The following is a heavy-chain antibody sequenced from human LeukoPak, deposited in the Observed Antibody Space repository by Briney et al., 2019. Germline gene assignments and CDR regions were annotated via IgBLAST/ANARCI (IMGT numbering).Heavy chain of an antibody. D-gene: IGHD3-10*01. CDR2: IYTSGST. Sequence: PSETLSLTCTVSGGSISSYYWSWIRQPAGKGLEWIGRIYTSGSTNYNPSLKSRVTMSVDTSKNQFSLKLSSVTAADTAVYYCARDWAHYGSGSGYYCGMDVWGQGTTVTVSS. CDR1: GGSISSYY. J-gene: IGHJ6*02. CDR3: ARDWAHYGSGSGYYCGMDV. V-gene: IGHV4-4*07.